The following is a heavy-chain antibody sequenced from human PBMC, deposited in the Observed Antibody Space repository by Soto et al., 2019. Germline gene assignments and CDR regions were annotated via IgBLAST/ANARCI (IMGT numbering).Heavy chain of an antibody. CDR2: INTRSSRI. CDR3: VRDNGAMDV. D-gene: IGHD3-10*01. V-gene: IGHV3-48*03. J-gene: IGHJ6*02. CDR1: GFTFSSYD. Sequence: PGGSLRLSCATSGFTFSSYDMSWVRQAPGKGLEWISRINTRSSRIYYADSVRGRFTISRDNAKNSLYLQINSLTAADTAVYYCVRDNGAMDVCGQGTTVTVSS.